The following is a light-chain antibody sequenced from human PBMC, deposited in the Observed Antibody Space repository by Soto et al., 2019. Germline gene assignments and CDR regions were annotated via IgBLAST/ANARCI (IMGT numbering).Light chain of an antibody. CDR1: SGEIGSFDF. CDR3: SSYSASSTRV. J-gene: IGLJ3*02. Sequence: QSALTQPASVSGSPGQSITISCTGSSGEIGSFDFVSWYQQHPGKVPKLIIYEVSNRPSGVSTRFSGSKSGNTASLTISGLQAEDEADYYCSSYSASSTRVFGGGTKLTVL. CDR2: EVS. V-gene: IGLV2-14*01.